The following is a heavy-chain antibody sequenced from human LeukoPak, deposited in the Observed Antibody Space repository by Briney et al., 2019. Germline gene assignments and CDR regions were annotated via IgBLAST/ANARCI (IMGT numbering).Heavy chain of an antibody. J-gene: IGHJ2*01. CDR2: ISADNGNT. CDR3: ARDRRNYDSSGKPSYFDL. D-gene: IGHD3-22*01. V-gene: IGHV1-18*01. Sequence: ASVKVSCKASGYTFTSYGISWVRQAPGQGLEWMAWISADNGNTNYAQKLQGRVTMTTDTSTSTAYMELRSLRSDATAVYYCARDRRNYDSSGKPSYFDLWGRGTLVTVSS. CDR1: GYTFTSYG.